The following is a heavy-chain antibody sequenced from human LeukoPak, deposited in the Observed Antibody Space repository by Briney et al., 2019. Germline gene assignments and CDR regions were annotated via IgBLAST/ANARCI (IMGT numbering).Heavy chain of an antibody. CDR3: ARYKSSGYYYFSDP. CDR1: GGSISSGSYY. V-gene: IGHV4-61*02. Sequence: SETLSLTCTVSGGSISSGSYYWSWIRQPAGKGLEWIGRIYTSGSTNYNPSLKSRVTISVDTSKNQFSLKLSSVTAADTAVYYCARYKSSGYYYFSDPWGQGTLVTVSS. CDR2: IYTSGST. J-gene: IGHJ5*02. D-gene: IGHD3-22*01.